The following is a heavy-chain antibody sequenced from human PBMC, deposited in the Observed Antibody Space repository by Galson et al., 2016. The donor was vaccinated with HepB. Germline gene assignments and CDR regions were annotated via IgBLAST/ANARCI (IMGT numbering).Heavy chain of an antibody. V-gene: IGHV3-53*01. Sequence: SLRLSCAASGFTVNNNFMSWVRQAPGMGLEWVSVIYSGGRTFYADSVKGRFTISRDNSKNTLYLQMNSLRAEDTAVYYCAKHGGFDFWGQGTPVTVSS. J-gene: IGHJ4*02. D-gene: IGHD3-16*01. CDR3: AKHGGFDF. CDR2: IYSGGRT. CDR1: GFTVNNNF.